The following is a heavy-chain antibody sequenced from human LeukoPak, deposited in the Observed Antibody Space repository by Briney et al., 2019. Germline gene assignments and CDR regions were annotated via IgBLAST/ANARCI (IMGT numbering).Heavy chain of an antibody. Sequence: GGSLRLSCAASGFTFSSYSMNWVRQAPGKGLEWVSSISSSSSYIYYADSVKGRCTISRENAKNSLYLQMNSLRAEDTAVYYCARDIAAAGLDYWGQGTLVTVSS. CDR3: ARDIAAAGLDY. V-gene: IGHV3-21*01. CDR2: ISSSSSYI. D-gene: IGHD6-13*01. J-gene: IGHJ4*02. CDR1: GFTFSSYS.